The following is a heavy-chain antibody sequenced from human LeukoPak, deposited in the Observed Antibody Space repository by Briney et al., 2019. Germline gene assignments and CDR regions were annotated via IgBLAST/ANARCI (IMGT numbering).Heavy chain of an antibody. CDR3: ARSSRLWFNDGRADKN. CDR1: GYTFTGYY. CDR2: INPNSGGT. D-gene: IGHD1-26*01. Sequence: GASVKVSCKASGYTFTGYYMHWVRQAPGQGLEWMGRINPNSGGTNYAQKFQGRVTMTRDTSISTAYMELSRLRSDDTAVYYCARSSRLWFNDGRADKNWGQGTLVTASS. V-gene: IGHV1-2*06. J-gene: IGHJ4*02.